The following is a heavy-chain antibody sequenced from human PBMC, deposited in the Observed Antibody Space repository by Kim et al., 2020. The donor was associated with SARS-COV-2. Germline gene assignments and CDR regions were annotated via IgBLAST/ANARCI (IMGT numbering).Heavy chain of an antibody. D-gene: IGHD3-16*01. CDR3: ARDRGRRSAAFDI. Sequence: YAQKFQGRVTITADESTSTAYMELSSLRSEDTAVYYCARDRGRRSAAFDIWGQGTMVTVSS. V-gene: IGHV1-69*01. J-gene: IGHJ3*02.